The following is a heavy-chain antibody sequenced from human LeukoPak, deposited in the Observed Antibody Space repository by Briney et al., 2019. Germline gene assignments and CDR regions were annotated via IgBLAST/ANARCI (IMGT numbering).Heavy chain of an antibody. CDR2: IYYSGST. CDR1: GGSISSGGYY. V-gene: IGHV4-31*03. Sequence: SQTLSLTCTVSGGSISSGGYYWSWIRQHPGKGLEWIGYIYYSGSTNYNPSLKSRVTISVDTSKNQFSLKLSSVTAADTAVYYCARARGYSSGSLTRFFDYWGQGTLVTVSS. CDR3: ARARGYSSGSLTRFFDY. J-gene: IGHJ4*02. D-gene: IGHD6-19*01.